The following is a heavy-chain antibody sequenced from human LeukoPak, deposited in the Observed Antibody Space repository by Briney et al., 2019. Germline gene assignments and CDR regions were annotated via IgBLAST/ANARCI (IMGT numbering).Heavy chain of an antibody. CDR1: GYTFTSYG. V-gene: IGHV1-18*01. D-gene: IGHD5-24*01. CDR2: ISAYNGNT. Sequence: ASVKVSCKASGYTFTSYGISWVRQAPGQGLEWMRWISAYNGNTNYAQKLQGRVTMTTDTSTSTAYMELRSLRSDDTAVYYCARVPLRGGYNEGSVYWGQGTLVTVSS. CDR3: ARVPLRGGYNEGSVY. J-gene: IGHJ4*02.